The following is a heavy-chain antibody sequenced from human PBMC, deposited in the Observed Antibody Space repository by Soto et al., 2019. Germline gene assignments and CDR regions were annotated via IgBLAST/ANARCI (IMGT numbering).Heavy chain of an antibody. J-gene: IGHJ4*02. CDR3: ARESVSGTYRFDS. CDR1: GDSPSTYY. Sequence: SETLSLTCTVSGDSPSTYYWSWIRQPAGERLEWIGRIHDTGRTNYNPSLKSRVTMSVDTSKNQFSLRVNSVTAADTAVYYCARESVSGTYRFDSWGQGTLVTVSS. CDR2: IHDTGRT. V-gene: IGHV4-4*07. D-gene: IGHD3-16*02.